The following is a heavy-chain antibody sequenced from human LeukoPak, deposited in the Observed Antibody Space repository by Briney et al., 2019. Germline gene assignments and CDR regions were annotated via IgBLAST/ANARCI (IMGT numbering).Heavy chain of an antibody. V-gene: IGHV4-39*01. CDR2: IYYSGST. CDR1: GGSISSSNYY. J-gene: IGHJ4*02. D-gene: IGHD3/OR15-3a*01. Sequence: SETLSLTCTVSGGSISSSNYYWGWIRQPPGKGLEWIGNIYYSGSTYYNPSLKSRVTVSVDTSKNQFSLKLNSVTAADTAVYYCARQTGSGLFILPGGQGTLVTVSS. CDR3: ARQTGSGLFILP.